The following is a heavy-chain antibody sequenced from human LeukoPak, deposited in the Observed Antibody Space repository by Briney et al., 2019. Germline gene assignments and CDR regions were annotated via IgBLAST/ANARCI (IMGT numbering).Heavy chain of an antibody. Sequence: PGGSLRLSCAASGFTFHDYAMHWVRHAPGKGLEWVSGISWNSGKIGYADSVKGRFTISRDNAENSLFLQMSSLRPEDTALYYCTKGRGALDDGASMDCWGQGTLVTGSA. J-gene: IGHJ4*02. CDR1: GFTFHDYA. D-gene: IGHD2-2*03. V-gene: IGHV3-9*01. CDR2: ISWNSGKI. CDR3: TKGRGALDDGASMDC.